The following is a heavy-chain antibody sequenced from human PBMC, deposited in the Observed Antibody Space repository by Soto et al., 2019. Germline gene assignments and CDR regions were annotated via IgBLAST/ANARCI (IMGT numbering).Heavy chain of an antibody. CDR3: ARDKRDRVATFEYYYYMDV. V-gene: IGHV3-48*01. Sequence: GGSLRLSCAASGFTFSSYSMNWVRQAPGKGLEWVSYISSSSSTIYYADSVKGRFTISRDNAKNSLYLQMNSLRAEDTAVYYCARDKRDRVATFEYYYYMDVWGKGTTVTVSS. D-gene: IGHD5-12*01. J-gene: IGHJ6*03. CDR2: ISSSSSTI. CDR1: GFTFSSYS.